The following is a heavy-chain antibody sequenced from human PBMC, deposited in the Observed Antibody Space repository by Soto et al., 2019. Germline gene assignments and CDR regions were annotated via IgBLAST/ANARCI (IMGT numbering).Heavy chain of an antibody. J-gene: IGHJ6*01. V-gene: IGHV4-39*01. CDR2: VYYSGST. D-gene: IGHD3-10*01. CDR1: GGSISSISSY. CDR3: ARQSEYYYASGRAAPLYGMDV. Sequence: QLQLQESGPGLVKPSETLSLTCTVSGGSISSISSYWGWIRQPPGKGLEWIGNVYYSGSTYSNPSLKSRLTISADTANNQFSLNLSSVTAADTAVYFCARQSEYYYASGRAAPLYGMDVW.